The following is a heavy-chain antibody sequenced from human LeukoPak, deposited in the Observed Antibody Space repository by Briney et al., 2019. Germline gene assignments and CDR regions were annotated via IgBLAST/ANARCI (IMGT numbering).Heavy chain of an antibody. V-gene: IGHV3-30*02. CDR2: IRYDGSNK. J-gene: IGHJ3*02. D-gene: IGHD1-26*01. CDR1: GFTFSSYS. Sequence: PGGSLRLSCAASGFTFSSYSMHWVRQAPGKGLEWVAFIRYDGSNKYYADSVKGRFTISRDNSKNTLYLQMNSLRAEDTAVYYCAKLPQEGGAFAFDIWGQGTMVTVSS. CDR3: AKLPQEGGAFAFDI.